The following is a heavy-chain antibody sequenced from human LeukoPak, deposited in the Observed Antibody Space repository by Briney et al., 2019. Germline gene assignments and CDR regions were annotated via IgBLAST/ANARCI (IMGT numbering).Heavy chain of an antibody. CDR1: GFTFSSYG. V-gene: IGHV3-30*18. Sequence: PGRSLRPSCAASGFTFSSYGMHSVRQAPGKGLEGVAVISYDRSNKDYADSVKGRFTISRDNSKNTVYLQMNSLRAEDTAVYYCANEYCSGGSCGYYGMDVWGQGTTVTVSS. CDR3: ANEYCSGGSCGYYGMDV. CDR2: ISYDRSNK. J-gene: IGHJ6*02. D-gene: IGHD2-15*01.